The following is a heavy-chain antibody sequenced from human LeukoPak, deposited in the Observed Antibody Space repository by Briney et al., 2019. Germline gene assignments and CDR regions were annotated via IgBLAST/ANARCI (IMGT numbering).Heavy chain of an antibody. Sequence: ASVKVSCKASGYIFTSYGISWVRQAPGQGLEWMGWISDYNGNTNYAQKFQGRVTMTTDTSTSTAYMELRSLRSDDTALYYCARGGSSGYLSGAFDIWGQGTMVTVSS. J-gene: IGHJ3*02. D-gene: IGHD3-22*01. CDR1: GYIFTSYG. CDR3: ARGGSSGYLSGAFDI. V-gene: IGHV1-18*01. CDR2: ISDYNGNT.